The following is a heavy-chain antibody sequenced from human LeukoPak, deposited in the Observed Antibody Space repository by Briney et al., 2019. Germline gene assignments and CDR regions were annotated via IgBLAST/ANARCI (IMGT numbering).Heavy chain of an antibody. J-gene: IGHJ4*02. CDR1: GFTFSSYG. D-gene: IGHD3-10*01. Sequence: GGSLRLSCAASGFTFSSYGMQWVRQAPGKGLEWVAVIWYDGSNKYYADSVKGRFTISRDNSKNTLYLQMNSLRAEDTAVYYCAREGGYYGSGSYPPYYFDYWGQGTLVTVSS. CDR3: AREGGYYGSGSYPPYYFDY. CDR2: IWYDGSNK. V-gene: IGHV3-33*01.